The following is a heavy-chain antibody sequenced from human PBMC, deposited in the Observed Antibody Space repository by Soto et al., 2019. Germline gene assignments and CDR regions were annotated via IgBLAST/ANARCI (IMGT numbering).Heavy chain of an antibody. J-gene: IGHJ4*02. D-gene: IGHD4-17*01. CDR1: GGSISSSSYY. CDR3: AKDRYGDYGGIDY. CDR2: IYYTGTT. Sequence: PSETLSLTCTVSGGSISSSSYYWGWIRQPPGKGLEWIGSIYYTGTTHYDPSLESRVTISVDRSKNQLSLNLRSMRAEDTAVYYCAKDRYGDYGGIDYWGQGTMVTVSS. V-gene: IGHV4-39*07.